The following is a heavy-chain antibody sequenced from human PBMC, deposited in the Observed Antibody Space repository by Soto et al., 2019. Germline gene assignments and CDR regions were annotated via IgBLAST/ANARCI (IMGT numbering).Heavy chain of an antibody. J-gene: IGHJ4*02. CDR1: GFTFSSYA. CDR3: VKGPFAY. Sequence: GGSLRLSCSASGFTFSSYAMHWVRQAPGKGLENVSAISSNGGSTYYADSVKGRFTISRDNSKNTLYLQMSSLRAEDTAVYYCVKGPFAYWGQGTLVTVSS. CDR2: ISSNGGST. V-gene: IGHV3-64D*08.